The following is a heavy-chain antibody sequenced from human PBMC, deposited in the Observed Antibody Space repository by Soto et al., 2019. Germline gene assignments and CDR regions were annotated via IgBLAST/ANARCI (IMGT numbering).Heavy chain of an antibody. CDR1: GGSISSSSYY. D-gene: IGHD3-3*01. J-gene: IGHJ4*02. CDR3: ARRQGGITIFGVARHDFDY. CDR2: IYYSGST. Sequence: PSETLSLTCTVSGGSISSSSYYWGWIRQPPGKGLEWTGSIYYSGSTYYNPSLKSRVTISVDTSKNQFSLKLSSVTAADTAVYYCARRQGGITIFGVARHDFDYWGQGTLVTVSS. V-gene: IGHV4-39*01.